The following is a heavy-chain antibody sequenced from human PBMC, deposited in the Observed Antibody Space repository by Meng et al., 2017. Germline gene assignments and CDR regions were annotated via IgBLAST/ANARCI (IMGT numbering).Heavy chain of an antibody. J-gene: IGHJ4*02. D-gene: IGHD5-24*01. CDR1: GYTFTSYA. Sequence: QVHLVQSGAEVKKPGASVKVSCKASGYTFTSYAMHWVRQAPGQRLEWMGWINAGNGNTKYSQKFQGRVTITRDTSASTAYMELSSLRSEDTAVYYCARVPRDGYNLGYWGQGTLVTVSS. CDR3: ARVPRDGYNLGY. V-gene: IGHV1-3*01. CDR2: INAGNGNT.